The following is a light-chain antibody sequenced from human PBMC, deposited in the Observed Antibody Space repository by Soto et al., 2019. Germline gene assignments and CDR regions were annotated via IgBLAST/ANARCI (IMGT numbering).Light chain of an antibody. V-gene: IGLV2-11*01. CDR1: SSDVGGYNY. CDR3: CSYAGTYTWI. J-gene: IGLJ2*01. Sequence: QSVLIQPRSVSGSPGQSVTISCTGTSSDVGGYNYVSWYQQHPGKVPRLVIYDVSKWPSGVPDRFSGSKSGSTASLTISGLQAEDEADYYCCSYAGTYTWIFGGGTKVTVL. CDR2: DVS.